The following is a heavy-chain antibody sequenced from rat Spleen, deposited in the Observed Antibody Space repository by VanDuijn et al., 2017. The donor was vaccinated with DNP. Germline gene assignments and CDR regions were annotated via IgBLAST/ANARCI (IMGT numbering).Heavy chain of an antibody. CDR1: GFTFSDYA. D-gene: IGHD2-2*01. CDR3: AREDKGVDA. V-gene: IGHV5-17*01. J-gene: IGHJ4*01. Sequence: EVQLVESGGGLVQPGNSLKLSCAASGFTFSDYAMAWVRQSLKKGLEWVAVIIYDGSNTHYRDSVKGRFTISRENAESTLYLQMDSLRSEDTATYYCAREDKGVDAWGQGASVTVSS. CDR2: IIYDGSNT.